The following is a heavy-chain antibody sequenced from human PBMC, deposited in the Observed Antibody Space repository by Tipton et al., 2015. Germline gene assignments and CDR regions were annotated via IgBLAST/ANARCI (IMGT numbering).Heavy chain of an antibody. Sequence: SLRLSCAASGFIFSNYGMHWVRQAPGKGLEWVAVISYDGSNTYCADSVEGRFTISRDNSNNTLYLRMDSPRAEDTAVYYCAGDGMDVWGQGTTVTVSS. J-gene: IGHJ6*02. CDR3: AGDGMDV. V-gene: IGHV3-30*03. CDR2: ISYDGSNT. CDR1: GFIFSNYG.